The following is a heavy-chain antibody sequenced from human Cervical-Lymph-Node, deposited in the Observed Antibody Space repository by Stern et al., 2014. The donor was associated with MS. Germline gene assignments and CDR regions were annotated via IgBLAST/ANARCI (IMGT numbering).Heavy chain of an antibody. D-gene: IGHD3-16*01. CDR2: INRDGGII. CDR1: GFSFSNYW. CDR3: TKDTFGPEDY. V-gene: IGHV3-74*02. Sequence: EVQLLESGGGLVQPGGSLRLSCVASGFSFSNYWMHWVRQTPGKGLWWVARINRDGGIINHAHSVKGRFTISRDNAKNTLYLQMNNLRAEDTAVYYCTKDTFGPEDYWGQGTSVTVSS. J-gene: IGHJ4*02.